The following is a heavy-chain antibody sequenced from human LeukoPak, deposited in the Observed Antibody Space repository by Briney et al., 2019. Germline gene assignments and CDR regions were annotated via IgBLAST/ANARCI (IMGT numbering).Heavy chain of an antibody. D-gene: IGHD3-3*01. V-gene: IGHV4-4*07. CDR3: AREGTIFGVVIYNWFDP. J-gene: IGHJ5*02. CDR1: GGSISSYY. Sequence: SETLSLTCTVSGGSISSYYWSWIRQPAGKGLEWIGRIYTSGSTNYNPSLKSRVTMSVDTSKNQFSLKLSSVTAADTAVYYCAREGTIFGVVIYNWFDPWGQGTLVTVSS. CDR2: IYTSGST.